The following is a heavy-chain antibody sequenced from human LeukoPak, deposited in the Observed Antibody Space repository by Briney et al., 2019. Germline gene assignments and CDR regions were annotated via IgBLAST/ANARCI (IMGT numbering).Heavy chain of an antibody. D-gene: IGHD3-22*01. CDR3: AGCRGYDNRDLEY. V-gene: IGHV3-21*01. CDR2: ISSSSINI. CDR1: GFTSRGYT. J-gene: IGHJ4*02. Sequence: GGSLSLSCAASGFTSRGYTMGWVPQAPGKGLEWGSSISSSSINIYYAHSVKGRFTISRDNAKNSLYLQMNSLRDEDTAIYFCAGCRGYDNRDLEYWGQGILVTVSS.